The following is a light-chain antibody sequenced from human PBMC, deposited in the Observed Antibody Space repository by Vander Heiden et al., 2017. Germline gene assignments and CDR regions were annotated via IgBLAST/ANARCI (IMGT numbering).Light chain of an antibody. J-gene: IGKJ3*01. CDR2: AAA. CDR1: QSMSQN. Sequence: IQMTQSPSSLSASVGDGVTITCRARQSMSQNLNWYQQKPGKDPKLLIYAAANLPGGVASRFSGSGSGTDFTLTISSLQPEDFATYYCQQGYSTPICSFGPGTKVYIK. CDR3: QQGYSTPICS. V-gene: IGKV1-39*01.